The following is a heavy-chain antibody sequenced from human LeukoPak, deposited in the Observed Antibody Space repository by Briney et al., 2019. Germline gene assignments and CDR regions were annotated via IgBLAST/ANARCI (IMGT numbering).Heavy chain of an antibody. CDR1: GFTVSSNY. Sequence: PGGSLRLSCVVSGFTVSSNYMNWVRQAPGKGLEWVSVLYSGGITYSADSVKGRFTISRDISKNTLYLQMNSLRAEDTAVYYCARELTNSSCFDPWGQGTLVTVSS. J-gene: IGHJ5*02. D-gene: IGHD5-18*01. CDR2: LYSGGIT. CDR3: ARELTNSSCFDP. V-gene: IGHV3-66*01.